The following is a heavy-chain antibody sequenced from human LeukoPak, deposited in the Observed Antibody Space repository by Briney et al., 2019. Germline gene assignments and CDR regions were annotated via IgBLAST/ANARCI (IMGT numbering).Heavy chain of an antibody. CDR2: IYHSGST. Sequence: SQTLSLTCAVSGGSISSGGYSWSWIRQPPGKGLEWIGYIYHSGSTYYNPSLKSRVTISVDRSKNQFSLKLSSVTAADTAVYYCARTRFGELLSLDYWGQGTLVPVSS. D-gene: IGHD3-10*01. V-gene: IGHV4-30-2*01. CDR1: GGSISSGGYS. CDR3: ARTRFGELLSLDY. J-gene: IGHJ4*02.